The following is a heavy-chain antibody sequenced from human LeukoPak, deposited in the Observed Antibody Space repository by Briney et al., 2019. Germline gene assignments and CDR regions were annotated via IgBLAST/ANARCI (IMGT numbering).Heavy chain of an antibody. CDR1: GYTFTGYY. Sequence: ASVKVSCKASGYTFTGYYMHWVRQAPGQGLEWMGWINPNSGGTNYAQKFQGRVTMTRDTSISTAYMELSSLRSEDTAVYYCAKDRLGALLYFDIWGQGTMVTVSS. V-gene: IGHV1-2*02. CDR3: AKDRLGALLYFDI. CDR2: INPNSGGT. J-gene: IGHJ3*02. D-gene: IGHD3-10*01.